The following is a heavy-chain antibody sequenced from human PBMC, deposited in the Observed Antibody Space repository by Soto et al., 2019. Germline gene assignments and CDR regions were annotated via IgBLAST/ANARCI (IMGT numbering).Heavy chain of an antibody. CDR1: GGSISSYY. J-gene: IGHJ4*02. Sequence: QVQLQESGPGLVKPSETLSLTCTVSGGSISSYYWSWIRQPPGKGLEWIGYIYYSGSTNYNPSLTXRVTISVDTSKNQFSLKVSSVTAADTAVYYCARRYGRYVDYWGQGTLVTVSS. V-gene: IGHV4-59*08. D-gene: IGHD4-17*01. CDR2: IYYSGST. CDR3: ARRYGRYVDY.